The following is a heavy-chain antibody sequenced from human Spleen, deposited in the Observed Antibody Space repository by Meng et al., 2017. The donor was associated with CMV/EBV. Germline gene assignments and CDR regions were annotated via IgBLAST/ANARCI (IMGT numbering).Heavy chain of an antibody. CDR2: ISSTSRYI. CDR3: ARVWPPEAYYDSRGVDPFDI. J-gene: IGHJ3*02. V-gene: IGHV3-21*01. CDR1: SYG. D-gene: IGHD3-22*01. Sequence: SYGMNWVRQAPGKGLEWVSYISSTSRYIYYADSVRGRLTLSRDNAKKSLYLQMNSLRAEDTAVYYCARVWPPEAYYDSRGVDPFDIWGQGTMVTVSS.